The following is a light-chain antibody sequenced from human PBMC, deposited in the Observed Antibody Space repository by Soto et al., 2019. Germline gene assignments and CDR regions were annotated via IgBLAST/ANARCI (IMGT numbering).Light chain of an antibody. J-gene: IGKJ3*01. CDR1: QSVSSSY. CDR3: QEYGSSSFT. V-gene: IGKV3-20*01. CDR2: GAS. Sequence: EMVLTQSPGTLSLSPGERATLSCRASQSVSSSYLAWYQQKPCQAPRLLIYGASGRATGIPDRFSGSGSGTDFTLTISRLEPEEFAVYFYQEYGSSSFTFGPGTKVYIK.